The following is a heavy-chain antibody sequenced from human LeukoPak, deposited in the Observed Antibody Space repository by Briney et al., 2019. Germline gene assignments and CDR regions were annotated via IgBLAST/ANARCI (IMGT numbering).Heavy chain of an antibody. J-gene: IGHJ3*02. CDR1: GYSFTSYW. Sequence: GESLKISWKASGYSFTSYWIGWVRQMPGKGLRWIRTFYPGDSDTRYSPSFQGQVTISADKSISTGYLQWSSLKAWHTAMYYCARAGFGENGFDIWGQGTMVTVSS. CDR2: FYPGDSDT. V-gene: IGHV5-51*01. CDR3: ARAGFGENGFDI. D-gene: IGHD3-10*01.